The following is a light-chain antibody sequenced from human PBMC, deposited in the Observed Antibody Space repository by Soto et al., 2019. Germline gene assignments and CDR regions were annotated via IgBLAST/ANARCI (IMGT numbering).Light chain of an antibody. V-gene: IGKV3-11*01. CDR2: DAS. CDR1: QSVNFY. CDR3: QQRTSWPRT. J-gene: IGKJ1*01. Sequence: EVVLTQSPATLSLSPGERATLSCRASQSVNFYLAWYQQKRGQPPRLLIYDASNRATGIPARFSGSGSGTDFTLTISSLETEDFAVYYCQQRTSWPRTFGQGTKVEI.